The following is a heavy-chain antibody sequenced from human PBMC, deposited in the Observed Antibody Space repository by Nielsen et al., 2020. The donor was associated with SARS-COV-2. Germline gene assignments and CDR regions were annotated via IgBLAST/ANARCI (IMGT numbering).Heavy chain of an antibody. CDR3: ARPRGEGWFGEFHFDY. CDR2: IYSGGST. Sequence: GESLKISCAASGFTVSSNYMSWVRQAPGKGLEWVSVIYSGGSTYYADSVKGRFTISRDNSKNTLYLQMNSLRAEDTAVYYCARPRGEGWFGEFHFDYRGQGTLVTVSS. V-gene: IGHV3-66*02. D-gene: IGHD3-10*01. J-gene: IGHJ4*02. CDR1: GFTVSSNY.